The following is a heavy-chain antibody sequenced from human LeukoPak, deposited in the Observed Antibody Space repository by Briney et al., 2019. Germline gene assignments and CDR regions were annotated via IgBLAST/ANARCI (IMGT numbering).Heavy chain of an antibody. J-gene: IGHJ6*03. D-gene: IGHD3-16*01. Sequence: GASVKVSCKASGYTFTGYYMHWVRQAPGQGLEWMGWINPNSGGTNYAQKFQGRVTMTRDTSISTAYMELSRLRSDDTAVYYCARVGGNPFSFYYYYYMDVWGEGTTVTVSS. V-gene: IGHV1-2*02. CDR3: ARVGGNPFSFYYYYYMDV. CDR2: INPNSGGT. CDR1: GYTFTGYY.